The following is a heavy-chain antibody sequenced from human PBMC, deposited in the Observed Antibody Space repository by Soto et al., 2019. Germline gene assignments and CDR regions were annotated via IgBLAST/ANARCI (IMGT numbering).Heavy chain of an antibody. CDR1: GYSFKNYA. CDR3: ARDDRTISGAVTLDY. CDR2: SNEGSGNT. J-gene: IGHJ4*02. D-gene: IGHD3-3*02. V-gene: IGHV1-3*01. Sequence: QVQLVQSGPEVKRPGASVRITCRTAGYSFKNYAIHWVRQAPGKKLEWMGWSNEGSGNTRYSHKFQGKMSIARHTSASTSYLDLRSLTSEDTAVYFCARDDRTISGAVTLDYWGPGTLVTVSS.